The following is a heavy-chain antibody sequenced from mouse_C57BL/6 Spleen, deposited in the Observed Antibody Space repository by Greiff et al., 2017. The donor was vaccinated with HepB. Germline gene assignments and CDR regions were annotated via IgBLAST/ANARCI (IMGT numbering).Heavy chain of an antibody. CDR2: IDPSDSYT. V-gene: IGHV1-50*01. Sequence: VQLQQPGAELVKPGASVKLSCKASGYTFTSYWMQWVKQRPGQGLEWIGEIDPSDSYTNYNQKFKGKATLTVDTSSSTAYMQLSSLTSEDSAVYYCVAGYYYAMDYWGQGTSVTVSS. CDR3: VAGYYYAMDY. CDR1: GYTFTSYW. J-gene: IGHJ4*01.